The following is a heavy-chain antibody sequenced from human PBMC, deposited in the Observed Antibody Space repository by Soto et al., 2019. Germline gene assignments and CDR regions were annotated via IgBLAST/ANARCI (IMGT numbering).Heavy chain of an antibody. CDR2: INPSGGST. CDR1: GYTFTSYY. V-gene: IGHV1-46*01. CDR3: AREGLLWLGDQIWGRDAFDI. Sequence: ASVKVSCKASGYTFTSYYMHWVRQAPGQGLEWMGIINPSGGSTSDAQKFQGRVTMTRDTSTSTVYMELSSLRSEDTAVYYCAREGLLWLGDQIWGRDAFDIWGQGTMVTVSS. D-gene: IGHD3-10*01. J-gene: IGHJ3*02.